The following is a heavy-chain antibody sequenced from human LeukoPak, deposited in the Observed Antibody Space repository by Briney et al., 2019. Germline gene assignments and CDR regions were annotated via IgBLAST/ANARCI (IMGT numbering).Heavy chain of an antibody. CDR3: ARVGSDWNDVRYNWFDP. J-gene: IGHJ5*02. CDR1: GGSISSGDYS. V-gene: IGHV4-30-2*01. Sequence: SQTLSLTCAVSGGSISSGDYSGSWIRQPPGKGLEWIGYILQSGSTYYNPSLKSRVTISVDRSKNQFSLKLSSVTAADTAVYYCARVGSDWNDVRYNWFDPWGQGTLVTVSS. D-gene: IGHD1-1*01. CDR2: ILQSGST.